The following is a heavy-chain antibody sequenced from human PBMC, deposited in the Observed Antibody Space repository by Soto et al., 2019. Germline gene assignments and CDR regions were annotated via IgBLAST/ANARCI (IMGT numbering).Heavy chain of an antibody. V-gene: IGHV3-33*05. D-gene: IGHD3-10*01. CDR3: ARGLLKAERGDFDI. J-gene: IGHJ3*02. CDR2: ISSDERDE. CDR1: VFSFSRSF. Sequence: VVSLRLSCSSSVFSFSRSFLHWLRQAPGKWLEWVSFISSDERDEDYADSVKGRFRISRDSSKSTLYLQMNSLRAEDTAMYYCARGLLKAERGDFDIWGKGKMVNVS.